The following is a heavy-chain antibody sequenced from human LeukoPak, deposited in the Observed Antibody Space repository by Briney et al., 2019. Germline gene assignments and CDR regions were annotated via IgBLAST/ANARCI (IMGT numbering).Heavy chain of an antibody. CDR1: GFTFSSYA. V-gene: IGHV3-23*01. J-gene: IGHJ1*01. CDR2: ISGSGLST. CDR3: AKSSTQIGPENFYYDSITEYFQH. Sequence: QAGGSLRLSCAASGFTFSSYAMSWVRQAPGKGLEWVSTISGSGLSTYYADSVKGRFTISRDNSNNTLYLQMNSLRAEDTAVYYCAKSSTQIGPENFYYDSITEYFQHWGQGTLVTVSS. D-gene: IGHD3-22*01.